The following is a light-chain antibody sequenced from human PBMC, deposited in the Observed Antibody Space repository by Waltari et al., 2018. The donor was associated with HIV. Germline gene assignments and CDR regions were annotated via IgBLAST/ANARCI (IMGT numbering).Light chain of an antibody. J-gene: IGLJ2*01. CDR1: SSDVGGYNY. CDR3: CSYAGSYVV. CDR2: DGS. V-gene: IGLV2-11*01. Sequence: QSALTQPRSVSGSPGQSVTISCTGTSSDVGGYNYVSWYQQHPCKAPKPIIYDGSKRPSGVPDRFSGAKSGNTASLTISGLQAEDEADYYCCSYAGSYVVFGGGTKLTVL.